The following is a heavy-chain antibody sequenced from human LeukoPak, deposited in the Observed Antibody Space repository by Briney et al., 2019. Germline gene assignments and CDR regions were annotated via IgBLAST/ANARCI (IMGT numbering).Heavy chain of an antibody. J-gene: IGHJ6*03. CDR3: AREYDVDYMDV. CDR2: INPNSGGT. Sequence: GASVKVSCKASGGTFSSYAISWVRQAPGQGLEWTGWINPNSGGTNYAQKFQGRVTITADKSTSTAYMELSSLRSDDTAVYYCAREYDVDYMDVWGKGTTVTVSS. D-gene: IGHD1-1*01. CDR1: GGTFSSYA. V-gene: IGHV1-69*10.